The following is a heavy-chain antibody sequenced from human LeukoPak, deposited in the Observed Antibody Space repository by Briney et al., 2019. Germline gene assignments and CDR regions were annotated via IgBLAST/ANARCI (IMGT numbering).Heavy chain of an antibody. D-gene: IGHD6-19*01. CDR1: GYTFTNSA. CDR3: ARVSSSGWYFDY. CDR2: INAGNGNT. Sequence: VASVKVSCKVSGYTFTNSAMHWVRQAPGQRLEWMGWINAGNGNTKYSQRFQGRVTITRDTSASTAYMELSSLRSEDTAVYFCARVSSSGWYFDYWGQGTLVTVSS. V-gene: IGHV1-3*01. J-gene: IGHJ4*02.